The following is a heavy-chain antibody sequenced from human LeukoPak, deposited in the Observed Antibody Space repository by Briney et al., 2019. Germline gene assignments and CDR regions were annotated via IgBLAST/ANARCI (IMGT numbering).Heavy chain of an antibody. J-gene: IGHJ4*02. CDR3: AKEYSSSSFLGYFDY. Sequence: GGSLRLSCAASGFTFSSYGMHWVRQAPGKGLEWVVFIRYDGSNKYYADSVKGRFTISRDNSKNTLYLQMNSLRAEDTAVYYCAKEYSSSSFLGYFDYWGQGTLVTVSS. CDR1: GFTFSSYG. D-gene: IGHD6-6*01. CDR2: IRYDGSNK. V-gene: IGHV3-30*02.